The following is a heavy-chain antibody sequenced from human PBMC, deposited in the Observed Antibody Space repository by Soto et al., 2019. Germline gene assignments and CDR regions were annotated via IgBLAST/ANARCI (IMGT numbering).Heavy chain of an antibody. CDR3: ARCLTHSKENYYYYMDV. J-gene: IGHJ6*03. CDR2: IIPILGIA. Sequence: ASVKVSCKASGGTFSSYTISWVRQAPGQGLEWMGRIIPILGIANYAQKFQGRVPITADKSTSTAYMELSSLRSEDTAVYYCARCLTHSKENYYYYMDVWGKGTTVTVSS. CDR1: GGTFSSYT. V-gene: IGHV1-69*02.